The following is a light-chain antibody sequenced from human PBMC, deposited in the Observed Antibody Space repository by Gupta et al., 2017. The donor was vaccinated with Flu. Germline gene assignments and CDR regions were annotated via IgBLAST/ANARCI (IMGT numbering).Light chain of an antibody. Sequence: VLIQSTATLSLSPGERATLSFRASQTIRNFLAWYQQKPGQAPRLLIYDTYNSATGIPARCSGSGPGTDFILTISNLVPSDFSVYYCQLSSTFGGGTKVEIK. CDR1: QTIRNF. CDR2: DTY. CDR3: QLSST. J-gene: IGKJ4*01. V-gene: IGKV3-11*01.